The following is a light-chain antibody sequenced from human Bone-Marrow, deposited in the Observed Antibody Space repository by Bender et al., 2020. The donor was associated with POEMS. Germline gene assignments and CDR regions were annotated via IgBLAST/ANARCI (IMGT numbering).Light chain of an antibody. V-gene: IGLV3-21*03. J-gene: IGLJ3*02. CDR2: DDN. CDR1: NIESKG. Sequence: SYVVTQPPSVSVAPGKTARITCEGSNIESKGVHWYQQKPGQAPVMVVSDDNGRPSGIPERVSGSNSGNTATLIISRVEAGDEADYHCQVWDDTSDHVVFGGGTKLTVL. CDR3: QVWDDTSDHVV.